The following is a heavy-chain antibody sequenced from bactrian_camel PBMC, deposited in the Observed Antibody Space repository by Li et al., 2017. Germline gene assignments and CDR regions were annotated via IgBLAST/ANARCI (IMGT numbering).Heavy chain of an antibody. CDR1: AYTGGPFY. V-gene: IGHV3S40*01. J-gene: IGHJ4*01. Sequence: VQLVESGGVSVQAGGSLRLSCAASAYTGGPFYMAYFRQAPGKEREGVAAIFRSSGSTYYADSVKGRFAISQDKGKNTVYLLMNSLKPDDSGTYYCAYESGTTPDLCRRRGPGGYFGQGTQVTVS. D-gene: IGHD7*01. CDR2: IFRSSGST.